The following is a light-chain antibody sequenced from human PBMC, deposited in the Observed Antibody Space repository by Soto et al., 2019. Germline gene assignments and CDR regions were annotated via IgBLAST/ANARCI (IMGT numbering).Light chain of an antibody. J-gene: IGLJ2*01. Sequence: QSALTRPPSASGSPGQSVTISCTGTSSDVGAYKYVSWYQQYPGKAPKLMIYEVSKRPSGVPDRFSGSKSGNTASLTVSGLQAEDEADYYCTSYVGSSIWVFGGGTKLTVL. CDR1: SSDVGAYKY. CDR2: EVS. V-gene: IGLV2-8*01. CDR3: TSYVGSSIWV.